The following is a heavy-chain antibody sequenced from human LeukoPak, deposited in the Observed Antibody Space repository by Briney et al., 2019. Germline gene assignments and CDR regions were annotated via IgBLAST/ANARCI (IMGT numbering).Heavy chain of an antibody. V-gene: IGHV3-30*03. D-gene: IGHD4-17*01. CDR3: AGRDYSGAFDI. Sequence: GGSLRLSCAASGVTFSSYGMHWVRQAPAKGLEWVAGISYDGRSYYYAHSVKGRFTISRDKSKNTVYLQMNSLRGEDTAVYYCAGRDYSGAFDIWGQGTMVTVSS. CDR1: GVTFSSYG. CDR2: ISYDGRSY. J-gene: IGHJ3*02.